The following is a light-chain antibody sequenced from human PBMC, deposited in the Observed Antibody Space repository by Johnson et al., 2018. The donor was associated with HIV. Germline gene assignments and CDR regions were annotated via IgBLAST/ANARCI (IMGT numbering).Light chain of an antibody. J-gene: IGLJ1*01. Sequence: QSVLTQPPSVSAAPGQKVTVSCSGSSSNIGNNFVSWYQQVPGTAPKLLIYDTDKRPSGIPDRFSGSKSGTSATLGISGLQTGDEADYYCGTWDNILSAGVFGSGTKVTFL. CDR2: DTD. CDR1: SSNIGNNF. V-gene: IGLV1-51*01. CDR3: GTWDNILSAGV.